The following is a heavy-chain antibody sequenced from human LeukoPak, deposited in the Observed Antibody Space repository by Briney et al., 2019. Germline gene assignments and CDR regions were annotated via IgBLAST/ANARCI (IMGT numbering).Heavy chain of an antibody. CDR2: ISSSGVLI. Sequence: GGSLRLSCAPSGFTFSNYEMNWVRQAPGKGRAWVSFISSSGVLIYYADSVKGRFTISRDNAKNSLYLQMNSLRVEDTAVYYCARVSGSGWHFDYWGQGSLVTVSS. D-gene: IGHD6-19*01. CDR3: ARVSGSGWHFDY. V-gene: IGHV3-48*03. CDR1: GFTFSNYE. J-gene: IGHJ4*02.